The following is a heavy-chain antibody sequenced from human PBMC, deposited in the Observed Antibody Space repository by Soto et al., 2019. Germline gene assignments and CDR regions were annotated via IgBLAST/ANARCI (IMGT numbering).Heavy chain of an antibody. CDR2: ISAYNGNT. V-gene: IGHV1-18*01. CDR1: GYTFTSYG. D-gene: IGHD6-19*01. CDR3: ARDLGSGLLYYYYGMDV. J-gene: IGHJ6*02. Sequence: GASVKVSCKASGYTFTSYGISWVRQAPGQGLEWMGWISAYNGNTNYAQKLQGRVTMTTDTSTSTAYMELRSLRSDDTAVYYCARDLGSGLLYYYYGMDVWGQGTTVTVSS.